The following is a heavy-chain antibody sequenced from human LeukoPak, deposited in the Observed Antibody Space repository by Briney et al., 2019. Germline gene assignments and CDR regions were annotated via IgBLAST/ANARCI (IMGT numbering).Heavy chain of an antibody. D-gene: IGHD3-10*02. CDR3: ASRQGLGWHYVN. V-gene: IGHV3-23*01. CDR1: GFTFSSYA. CDR2: ISDNVGST. Sequence: PGGSLRLSCVDSGFTFSSYAMSGGRQVPGEGLEWVSGISDNVGSTYYADSVKGRFTISRDNSKYTLYLQMKSLRVADTAIYYCASRQGLGWHYVNWGQGTLVTVSS. J-gene: IGHJ4*02.